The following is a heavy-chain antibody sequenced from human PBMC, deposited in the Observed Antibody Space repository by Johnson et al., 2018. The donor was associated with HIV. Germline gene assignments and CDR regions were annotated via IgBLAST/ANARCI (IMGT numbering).Heavy chain of an antibody. CDR2: IKYDESEK. D-gene: IGHD3-10*01. V-gene: IGHV3-7*05. CDR1: GFTFTTYW. J-gene: IGHJ3*02. CDR3: ARNLPYYYGTGWDAFDI. Sequence: VQLVESGGGLVQPGGSLRLSCAASGFTFTTYWMAWVRQAPEKGLEWVANIKYDESEKYYVGSVRGRFTISRDNAKNSLYLDMGSLRAEDTAVYFCARNLPYYYGTGWDAFDIWGQGTVVTVSS.